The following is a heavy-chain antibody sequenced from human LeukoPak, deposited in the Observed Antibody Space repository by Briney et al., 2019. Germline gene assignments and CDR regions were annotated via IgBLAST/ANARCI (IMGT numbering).Heavy chain of an antibody. CDR3: ARIRGDGSTFDY. V-gene: IGHV3-7*01. J-gene: IGHJ4*02. Sequence: GGSLRLSCAASGFTSSSYWMSWVRQAPGKGLEWVANLQQGGSAKYYMDSVKGRFTISRDDAKSSLYLQMNSLRAEDTAVYFCARIRGDGSTFDYWGQGTLVTVSS. D-gene: IGHD5-24*01. CDR1: GFTSSSYW. CDR2: LQQGGSAK.